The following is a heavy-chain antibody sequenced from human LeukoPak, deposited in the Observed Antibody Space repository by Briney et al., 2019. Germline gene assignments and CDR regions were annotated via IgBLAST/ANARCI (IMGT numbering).Heavy chain of an antibody. V-gene: IGHV4-34*01. CDR3: ARGRAVWIQLWLWDY. D-gene: IGHD5-18*01. CDR2: INHSGST. J-gene: IGHJ4*02. Sequence: SETLSLTCAVYGGSFSGYYWSWIRQPPGKGLEWNGEINHSGSTNYNPSLKSRVTISVDTSKNQFSLKLSSVTAADTTVYYCARGRAVWIQLWLWDYWGQGTLVTVSS. CDR1: GGSFSGYY.